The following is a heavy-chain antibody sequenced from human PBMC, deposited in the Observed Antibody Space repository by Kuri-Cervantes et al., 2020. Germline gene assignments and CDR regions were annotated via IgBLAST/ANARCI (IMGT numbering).Heavy chain of an antibody. D-gene: IGHD4-17*01. CDR2: IIPIFGTA. CDR3: ARDVSGYTVTTRPIGYCYYYGMDV. CDR1: GGTFSSYA. Sequence: SVKVSCKASGGTFSSYAISWVRQAPGQGLEWMGGIIPIFGTANYAQKFQGRVTITADKSTSTAYMELSSLRSEDTAMYYCARDVSGYTVTTRPIGYCYYYGMDVWVQGTTVTVSS. V-gene: IGHV1-69*06. J-gene: IGHJ6*02.